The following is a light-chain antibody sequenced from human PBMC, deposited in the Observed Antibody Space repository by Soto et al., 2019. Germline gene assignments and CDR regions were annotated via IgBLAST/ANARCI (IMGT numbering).Light chain of an antibody. CDR1: QSVRPNF. J-gene: IGKJ5*01. CDR3: QQRSNWPRIT. CDR2: GVS. Sequence: EIVLTQSPGTLSLSPGERATLSCRASQSVRPNFLAWYQQKPGQAPRLLIYGVSDRATGIPDRFSGSGSGTDFTLTITRLEPEDFAMYYCQQRSNWPRITFGQGTRLEIK. V-gene: IGKV3D-20*02.